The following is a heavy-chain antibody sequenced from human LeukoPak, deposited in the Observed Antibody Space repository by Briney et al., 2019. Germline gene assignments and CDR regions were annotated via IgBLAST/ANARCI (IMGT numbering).Heavy chain of an antibody. J-gene: IGHJ6*03. V-gene: IGHV1-18*01. CDR3: ASSESSGEWLLSGYYYYMDV. CDR2: ISAYNGNT. CDR1: GYTFTSYG. Sequence: ASVKVSCKASGYTFTSYGISWVRQAPGQGLEWMGWISAYNGNTNYAQKLQGRVTMTTDTSTSTAYMELRSLRSDDTAVYYCASSESSGEWLLSGYYYYMDVWGKGTTVTVSS. D-gene: IGHD5-12*01.